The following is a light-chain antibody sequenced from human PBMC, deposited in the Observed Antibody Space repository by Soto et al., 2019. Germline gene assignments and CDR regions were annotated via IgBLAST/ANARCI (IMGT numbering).Light chain of an antibody. Sequence: QSVLTQPASVSGSPGQTITISCSGTRTDIGGYNLVSWYQQHPGKAPKLLIHEVSNRPSGISNRFNASKSDNMASLTISGLRAEDDADYYCSADSAGSTLLVFVTGTKVTVL. CDR3: SADSAGSTLLV. J-gene: IGLJ1*01. CDR2: EVS. V-gene: IGLV2-14*01. CDR1: RTDIGGYNL.